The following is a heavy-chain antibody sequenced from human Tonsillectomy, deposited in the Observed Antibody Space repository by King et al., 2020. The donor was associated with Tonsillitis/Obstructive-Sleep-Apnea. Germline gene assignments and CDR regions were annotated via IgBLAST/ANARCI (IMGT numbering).Heavy chain of an antibody. Sequence: ITLQESGPTLVKPTQNLTLTCTFSGFSLSTSGLGVGWIRQPPGKALEWLALIYWDDDKRYSPSLKSRLTLTKDTSKNQVVLTMTNMDPVDTATYYCADNYLYCSGGSCYITDFDYWGQGTLVTVSS. V-gene: IGHV2-5*02. CDR1: GFSLSTSGLG. CDR2: IYWDDDK. J-gene: IGHJ4*02. CDR3: ADNYLYCSGGSCYITDFDY. D-gene: IGHD2-15*01.